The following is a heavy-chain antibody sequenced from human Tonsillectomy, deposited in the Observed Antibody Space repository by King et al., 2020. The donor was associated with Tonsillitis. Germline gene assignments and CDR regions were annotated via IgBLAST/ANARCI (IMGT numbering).Heavy chain of an antibody. CDR3: AKDPLGYCSGGSCP. CDR2: ISNSGGST. D-gene: IGHD2-15*01. J-gene: IGHJ5*02. V-gene: IGHV3-23*04. CDR1: GFTFGSYA. Sequence: VQLVESGGGLVQPGGSLRLSCAASGFTFGSYAMTWVRQAPGKGLEWVSTISNSGGSTYYADSVKGRFTISRDNSKNTLYLQMNSLRAEDTAVYYCAKDPLGYCSGGSCPWGQGTLVTVSS.